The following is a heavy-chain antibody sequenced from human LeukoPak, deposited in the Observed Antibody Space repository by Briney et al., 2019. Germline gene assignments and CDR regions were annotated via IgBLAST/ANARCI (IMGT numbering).Heavy chain of an antibody. CDR1: GFTFTSSA. CDR3: AAAVNYYGSGSLAGAWWFDP. J-gene: IGHJ5*02. V-gene: IGHV1-58*02. Sequence: SVKVSCKASGFTFTSSAMQWVRQARGQRLEWIGWIVVGSGNTNYAQKFQERVTITRDMSTSTAYMELSSLRSEDTAVYYCAAAVNYYGSGSLAGAWWFDPWGQGTLVTVSS. CDR2: IVVGSGNT. D-gene: IGHD3-10*01.